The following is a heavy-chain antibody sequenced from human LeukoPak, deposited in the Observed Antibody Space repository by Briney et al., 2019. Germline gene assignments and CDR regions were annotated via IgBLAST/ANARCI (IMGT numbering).Heavy chain of an antibody. V-gene: IGHV3-30*02. D-gene: IGHD3-10*01. CDR1: GFTFSTYG. CDR3: TRAGGLVRGVHYYYYMDV. Sequence: GGSLRLSCAASGFTFSTYGMHWVRQAPGKGLEWVAFIRYDGSDKYYADSAKGRFTISRDNSKNTLSLQMNSLRPEDTAVYYCTRAGGLVRGVHYYYYMDVWGKGTTVTISS. CDR2: IRYDGSDK. J-gene: IGHJ6*03.